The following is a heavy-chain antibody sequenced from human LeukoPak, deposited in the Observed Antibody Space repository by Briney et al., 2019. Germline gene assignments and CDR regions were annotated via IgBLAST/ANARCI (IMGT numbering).Heavy chain of an antibody. CDR2: INPNGGGP. D-gene: IGHD3-10*01. CDR1: GNIFTGYY. V-gene: IGHV1-2*02. CDR3: ATGLFSYYYGSGA. J-gene: IGHJ4*02. Sequence: SVKVSCKASGNIFTGYYLHWVRQAPGQGLEWMGWINPNGGGPKYAPKFQGRVTMTTDTSINTVFMELSRLRSDDTAVYFCATGLFSYYYGSGAWGQGTLISVSS.